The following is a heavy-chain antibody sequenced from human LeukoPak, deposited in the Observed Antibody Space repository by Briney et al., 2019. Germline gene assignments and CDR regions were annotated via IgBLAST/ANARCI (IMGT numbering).Heavy chain of an antibody. CDR2: ISGSGGST. CDR3: AKALHXRXHSXGYYSDAFDI. J-gene: IGHJ3*02. Sequence: GGSLRLSCAASGFTFSSYAMSWVRQAPGKGLEWVSAISGSGGSTYYADSVKGRFTISRDNSKNTLYLQMNSLRAEDTAVYYCAKALHXRXHSXGYYSDAFDIWGQGTMVTVSS. CDR1: GFTFSSYA. D-gene: IGHD3-22*01. V-gene: IGHV3-23*01.